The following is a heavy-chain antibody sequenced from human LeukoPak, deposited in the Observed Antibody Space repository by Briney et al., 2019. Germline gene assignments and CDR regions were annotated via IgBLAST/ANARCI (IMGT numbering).Heavy chain of an antibody. V-gene: IGHV4-4*07. D-gene: IGHD6-13*01. J-gene: IGHJ6*03. Sequence: KPSETLSLTCTVSGGSISSYYWSWIRQPAGKGLEWIGRIYTSGSTNYNPSLKSRVTMSVDTTKNQFSLKLSSVTDADTAVYYCARGGSSWYGYYYYYMDVWGKGTTVTVSS. CDR2: IYTSGST. CDR1: GGSISSYY. CDR3: ARGGSSWYGYYYYYMDV.